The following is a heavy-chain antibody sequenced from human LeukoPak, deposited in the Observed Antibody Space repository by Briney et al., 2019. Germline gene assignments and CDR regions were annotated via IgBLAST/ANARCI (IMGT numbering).Heavy chain of an antibody. J-gene: IGHJ4*02. CDR1: GYTFTSYY. V-gene: IGHV1-2*02. CDR2: INPNSGDT. D-gene: IGHD6-19*01. CDR3: ARVGSSGWYVHPTLDY. Sequence: ASVKVSCKASGYTFTSYYMHWVRHAPGQGLEWMGWINPNSGDTNYAEKFQGRVTVTRDTSISTAYMELSRLRSDDTAVYYCARVGSSGWYVHPTLDYWGQGTLATVSS.